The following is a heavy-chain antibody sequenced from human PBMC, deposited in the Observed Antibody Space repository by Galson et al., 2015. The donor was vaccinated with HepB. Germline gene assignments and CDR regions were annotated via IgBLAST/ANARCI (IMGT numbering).Heavy chain of an antibody. CDR1: GFIVSNYY. CDR2: IYSGGST. D-gene: IGHD3/OR15-3a*01. Sequence: SLRLSCAAPGFIVSNYYMSWVRQAPGKGLEWVSVIYSGGSTYYADSVKGRFTISRDNSKKTLFLQMNSLRAEDTAVYYCARRRGTGYDYWGQGTLVTVSS. CDR3: ARRRGTGYDY. V-gene: IGHV3-53*01. J-gene: IGHJ4*02.